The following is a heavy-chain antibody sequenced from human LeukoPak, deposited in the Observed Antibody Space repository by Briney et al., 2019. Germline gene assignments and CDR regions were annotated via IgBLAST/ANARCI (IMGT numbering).Heavy chain of an antibody. V-gene: IGHV3-9*01. D-gene: IGHD6-13*01. CDR1: GFTFDDYA. CDR3: AKQPPGIAAAIDY. J-gene: IGHJ4*02. Sequence: PGGSLRLSCAASGFTFDDYAMHWVRQAPGKGLEWVSGISWNSGSVGYADSVKGRFTISRDNAKNSLYLQMNSLRAEDTALYYCAKQPPGIAAAIDYWGQGTLVTVSS. CDR2: ISWNSGSV.